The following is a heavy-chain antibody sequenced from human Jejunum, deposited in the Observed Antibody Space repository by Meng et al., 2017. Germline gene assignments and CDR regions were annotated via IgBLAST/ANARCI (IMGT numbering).Heavy chain of an antibody. D-gene: IGHD1-26*01. V-gene: IGHV4-61*08. CDR2: AST. CDR3: ARDHMGSLDY. CDR1: GGSVGRAGYQ. J-gene: IGHJ4*02. Sequence: QVQLQESGPGLVRPAVTLSLICTLSGGSVGRAGYQWGWIRQPPGXGLDWIGYASTNYNPSLKSRVTISLDTSRNQFSLSLSSVTAADTAVYYCARDHMGSLDYWGQGILVTVSS.